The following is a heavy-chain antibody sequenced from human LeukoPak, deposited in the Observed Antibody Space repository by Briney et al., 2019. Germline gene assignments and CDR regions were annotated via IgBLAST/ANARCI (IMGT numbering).Heavy chain of an antibody. CDR3: ARGKSTHYDYVWGSFSINWFDP. V-gene: IGHV4-34*01. D-gene: IGHD3-16*01. CDR2: INHSGST. Sequence: SETLSLTCAVYGGSFSGYYWSWIRQPPGKGLEWIGEINHSGSTNYNPSLKSRVTISVDTSKNQFSLKLSSVTAADTAVYYCARGKSTHYDYVWGSFSINWFDPWGQEPWSPSPQ. CDR1: GGSFSGYY. J-gene: IGHJ5*02.